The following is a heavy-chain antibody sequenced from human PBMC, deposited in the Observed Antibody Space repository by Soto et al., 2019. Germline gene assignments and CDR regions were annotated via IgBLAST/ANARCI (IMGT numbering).Heavy chain of an antibody. CDR3: AKDVESGWYEAFDY. CDR1: GASISNYF. V-gene: IGHV4-4*07. Sequence: PSETLSLTCTVSGASISNYFWTWIRQPAGKGLDWIGRISTSGTTNYNPSLKSRVTMSVDTSKNHFSLNLSSVTAEDTAVYYCAKDVESGWYEAFDYWGPGTLVTVSS. J-gene: IGHJ4*02. D-gene: IGHD6-19*01. CDR2: ISTSGTT.